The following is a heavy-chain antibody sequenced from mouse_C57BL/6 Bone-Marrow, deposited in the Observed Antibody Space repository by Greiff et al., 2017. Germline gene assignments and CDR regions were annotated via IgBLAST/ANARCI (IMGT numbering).Heavy chain of an antibody. CDR2: IHPNISST. J-gene: IGHJ4*01. V-gene: IGHV1-64*01. CDR1: ANTFTSYW. D-gene: IGHD2-4*01. Sequence: QQLGVELVKLGAPGKLSAKVFANTFTSYWLHGVKQRPGQGFEWIGMIHPNISSTNYNEKSKSKATLTVDKSSSTAYMHLSSLTSEDSAVYYCARLGDYYYAVDYWGQGTSVTVSS. CDR3: ARLGDYYYAVDY.